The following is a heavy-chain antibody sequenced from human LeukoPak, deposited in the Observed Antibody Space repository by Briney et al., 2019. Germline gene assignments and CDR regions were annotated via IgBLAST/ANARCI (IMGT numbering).Heavy chain of an antibody. V-gene: IGHV3-23*01. J-gene: IGHJ4*02. CDR2: ISSSDGGT. CDR1: GFTFSSYA. D-gene: IGHD2-15*01. Sequence: PGGSLRLSCAGSGFTFSSYAMAWVRQTPEKGLEWVAIISSSDGGTYYIDSVKGRFTISRDNAKNSLYLQMNSLRPEDTAVYYCVRDTPDSSFDYWGQGTLVTVSS. CDR3: VRDTPDSSFDY.